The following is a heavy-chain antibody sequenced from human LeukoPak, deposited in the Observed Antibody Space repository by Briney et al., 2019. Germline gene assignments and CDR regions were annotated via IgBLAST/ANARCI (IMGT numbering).Heavy chain of an antibody. J-gene: IGHJ6*03. CDR3: ARGAYGSGSPYYMDV. CDR2: IYYSGST. CDR1: GGSISSYY. V-gene: IGHV4-59*01. D-gene: IGHD3-10*01. Sequence: PSETLSLTCTVSGGSISSYYWSWIRQPPGKGLEWIGYIYYSGSTNYNPSLKSRVTISVDTSKNQFSLKLSSVTAADTAVCYCARGAYGSGSPYYMDVWGKGTTVTISS.